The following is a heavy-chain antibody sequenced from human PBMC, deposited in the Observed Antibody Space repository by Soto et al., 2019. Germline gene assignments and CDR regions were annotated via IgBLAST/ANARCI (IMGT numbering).Heavy chain of an antibody. D-gene: IGHD3-22*01. Sequence: EVQLAESGGGLIQPGGSLRLSCVAYGFTFSSHSMNWVRQVPGKGLEWVSWITSSGDTIFYADSVKGRFTISRDNANNSLYLQMNIPRDEDTAVYYCARDRRSSGYLTPRFSGGMEARGQGTTVIVSS. CDR3: ARDRRSSGYLTPRFSGGMEA. CDR2: ITSSGDTI. V-gene: IGHV3-48*02. J-gene: IGHJ6*02. CDR1: GFTFSSHS.